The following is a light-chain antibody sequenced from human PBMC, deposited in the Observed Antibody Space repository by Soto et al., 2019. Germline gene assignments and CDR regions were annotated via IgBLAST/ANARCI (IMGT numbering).Light chain of an antibody. CDR2: GAS. V-gene: IGKV3-20*01. CDR1: QSVSNNY. CDR3: YQYGSTPPT. J-gene: IGKJ1*01. Sequence: EVVFTQSPGTLSLSPGERATLSCRASQSVSNNYLAWYQQKPGQAPRLLIYGASNRATGIPDRFSGSGSGTNFTLSISRLEPEDFVVFYCYQYGSTPPTFGQGTKVDIK.